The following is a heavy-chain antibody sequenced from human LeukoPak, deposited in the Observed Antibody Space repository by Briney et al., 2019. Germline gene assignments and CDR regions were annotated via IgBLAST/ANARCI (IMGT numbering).Heavy chain of an antibody. CDR1: GGSFSSYY. CDR3: ARVQQLDYYYYMDV. J-gene: IGHJ6*03. Sequence: SETLSLTCAVYGGSFSSYYWSWIRQPPGKGLEWIGYIHYSGSTNYNPSLKSRVTISVDTSKNQFSLKLTSVTAADTAVYYCARVQQLDYYYYMDVWGKGTTVTVSS. V-gene: IGHV4-59*08. CDR2: IHYSGST. D-gene: IGHD6-13*01.